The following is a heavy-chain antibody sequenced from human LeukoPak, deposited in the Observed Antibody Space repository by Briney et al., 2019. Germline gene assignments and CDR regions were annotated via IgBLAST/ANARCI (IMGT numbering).Heavy chain of an antibody. CDR1: GFTFSSYA. CDR2: ISSNGGST. D-gene: IGHD1/OR15-1a*01. CDR3: ARGGSSNNPSPYYFDY. J-gene: IGHJ4*02. Sequence: GALRLSCAASGFTFSSYAMHWVRQAPGKGLEYVSAISSNGGSTYYANSVKGRFTISRDNSKNTLYLQMGSLRAEDMAVYYCARGGSSNNPSPYYFDYWGQGTLVTVSS. V-gene: IGHV3-64*01.